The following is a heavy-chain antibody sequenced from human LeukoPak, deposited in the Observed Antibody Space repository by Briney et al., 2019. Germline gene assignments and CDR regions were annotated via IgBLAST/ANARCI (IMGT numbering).Heavy chain of an antibody. Sequence: ASVKVSCKASGYIFTNYAIHWVRQAPGRRLEWMGWINAGNGKANYSQKFRGRVTLIRDTSASTAYMELSSLRSADTAVYYCARGYYDLLTGHVVTYYFDYWGQGTLVTVSS. D-gene: IGHD3-9*01. CDR2: INAGNGKA. J-gene: IGHJ4*02. CDR1: GYIFTNYA. CDR3: ARGYYDLLTGHVVTYYFDY. V-gene: IGHV1-3*01.